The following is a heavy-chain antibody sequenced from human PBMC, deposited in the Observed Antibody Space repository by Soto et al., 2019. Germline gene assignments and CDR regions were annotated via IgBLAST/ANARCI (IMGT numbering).Heavy chain of an antibody. CDR3: ASDRGTIFGVVMYFDY. CDR1: GYTFTSYG. CDR2: ISAYNGNT. J-gene: IGHJ4*02. D-gene: IGHD3-3*01. Sequence: GASVKVSCKASGYTFTSYGISWVRQAPGQGLEWMGWISAYNGNTNYAQKLQGRVTMTTDTSTSTAYMELRSLRSDDTDVYYCASDRGTIFGVVMYFDYWGQATLVTVCS. V-gene: IGHV1-18*01.